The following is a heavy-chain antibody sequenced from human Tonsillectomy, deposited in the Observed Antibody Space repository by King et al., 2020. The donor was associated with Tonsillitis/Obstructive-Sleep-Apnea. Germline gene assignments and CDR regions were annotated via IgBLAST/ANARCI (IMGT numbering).Heavy chain of an antibody. Sequence: QLVQSGAEVKKPGSSVKVSCKASGGTFSSYAISWVRQAPGQGLEWMGGIIPIFGTANYAQKFQGRVTITADESTSTAYMELSSLRSEDTAVYYWAREKGQPGVGATNQSYYYYYMDVWGKGTTVTVSS. D-gene: IGHD1-26*01. V-gene: IGHV1-69*01. J-gene: IGHJ6*03. CDR1: GGTFSSYA. CDR3: AREKGQPGVGATNQSYYYYYMDV. CDR2: IIPIFGTA.